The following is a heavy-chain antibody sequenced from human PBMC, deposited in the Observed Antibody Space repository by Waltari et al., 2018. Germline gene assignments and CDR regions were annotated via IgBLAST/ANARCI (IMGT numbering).Heavy chain of an antibody. Sequence: QVQLQQWGAGLLKPSETLSPTCAPYGGSLSGRWWSGIGKPPGRGLEWIGETNESGYTYYKPSLRSRAAISIDTSRNQFSLKLNYVTAADTAVYYCARHRHPGHSFDLWGQGTVTVSS. CDR1: GGSLSGRW. D-gene: IGHD2-21*01. V-gene: IGHV4-34*01. CDR3: ARHRHPGHSFDL. CDR2: TNESGYT. J-gene: IGHJ3*01.